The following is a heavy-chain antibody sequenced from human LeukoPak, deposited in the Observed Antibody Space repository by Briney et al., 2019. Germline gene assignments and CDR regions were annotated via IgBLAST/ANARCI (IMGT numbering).Heavy chain of an antibody. V-gene: IGHV3-23*01. Sequence: GGSLRLSCAASGFTFNNYAMTWVRQAPGKGLEWVSAISGSGGGTYNADSVKGRFTISRDNSKNTLYLQMNSLRAEDTAVYYCAREHCGGDCYRYFFVYWGQGTLVTVSS. CDR2: ISGSGGGT. D-gene: IGHD2-21*02. CDR3: AREHCGGDCYRYFFVY. J-gene: IGHJ4*02. CDR1: GFTFNNYA.